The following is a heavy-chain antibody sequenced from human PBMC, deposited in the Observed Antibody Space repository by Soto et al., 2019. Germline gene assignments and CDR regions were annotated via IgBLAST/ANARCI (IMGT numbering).Heavy chain of an antibody. CDR1: GYSFTSYW. D-gene: IGHD2-15*01. V-gene: IGHV5-51*01. CDR2: IYPGDSDT. J-gene: IGHJ4*02. Sequence: PGESLKISCKGSGYSFTSYWIGWVRQMPGKGLEWMGIIYPGDSDTRYSPSFQGQVTISADKSISTAYLQWSSLKASDTAMYYCALTHWRYCSGCSCYSSPGEFDYWGQGTLVTVSS. CDR3: ALTHWRYCSGCSCYSSPGEFDY.